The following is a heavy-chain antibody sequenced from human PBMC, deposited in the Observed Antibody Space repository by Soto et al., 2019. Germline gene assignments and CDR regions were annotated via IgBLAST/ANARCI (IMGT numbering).Heavy chain of an antibody. V-gene: IGHV3-11*01. CDR2: MSGSGGTL. Sequence: QVQLVESGGGLVKPGGSLTLSCAASGFSFSDYYMSWVRQAPGKGPEWISYMSGSGGTLYYADSVKGRFTMSRDNAKNSLSLHMITLRAEDTAVYYCARENCRGGSCYSFYYFYMDVWGKGTTVTVSS. CDR3: ARENCRGGSCYSFYYFYMDV. D-gene: IGHD2-15*01. CDR1: GFSFSDYY. J-gene: IGHJ6*03.